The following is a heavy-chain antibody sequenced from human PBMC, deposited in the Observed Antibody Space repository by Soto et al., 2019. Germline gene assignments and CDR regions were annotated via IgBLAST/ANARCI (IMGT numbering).Heavy chain of an antibody. CDR1: CLTFSRYS. CDR2: ISRSTGYI. J-gene: IGHJ6*02. V-gene: IGHV3-21*01. Sequence: PGGSLRLSCAASCLTFSRYSMNWVLQAPGKGLEWVSSISRSTGYIYYADSVKGRFTISRDNAKNSLYLQMNSLRAEDTAVYYCARDPFLYSSSWYTSYDYYGMYVWGQGTTVTVSS. D-gene: IGHD6-13*01. CDR3: ARDPFLYSSSWYTSYDYYGMYV.